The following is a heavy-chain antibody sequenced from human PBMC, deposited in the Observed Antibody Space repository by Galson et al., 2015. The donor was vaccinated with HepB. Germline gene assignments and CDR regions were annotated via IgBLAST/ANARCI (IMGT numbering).Heavy chain of an antibody. CDR1: GFTFSSYG. V-gene: IGHV3-33*08. CDR3: ARDYHGMDV. J-gene: IGHJ6*02. CDR2: IWYDGSNK. Sequence: SLRLSCAASGFTFSSYGMHWVRQAPGKGLEWVAVIWYDGSNKYYADSVKGRFTISRDNSKNTLYLQMDSLRAEDTAVYYCARDYHGMDVWGQGTTVTVSS.